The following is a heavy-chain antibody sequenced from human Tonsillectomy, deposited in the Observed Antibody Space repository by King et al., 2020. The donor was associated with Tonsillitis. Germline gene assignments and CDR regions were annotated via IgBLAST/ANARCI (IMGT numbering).Heavy chain of an antibody. CDR2: IYYSGST. J-gene: IGHJ4*02. CDR3: VRPAAVNSGSYFFDF. CDR1: GGSVSSGSYY. Sequence: QLQESGPGLVKPSETLSLTCSVSGGSVSSGSYYWSWIRQPPGKGLEWIGYIYYSGSTHYNPSLKSRVTISVDTSKHQFSLKLSSVTAADTAVYYCVRPAAVNSGSYFFDFWGQGTLVTVSS. V-gene: IGHV4-61*01. D-gene: IGHD1-26*01.